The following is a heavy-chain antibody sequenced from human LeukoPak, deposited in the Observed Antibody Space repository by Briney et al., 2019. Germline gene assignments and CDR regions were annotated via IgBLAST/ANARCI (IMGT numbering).Heavy chain of an antibody. J-gene: IGHJ4*02. CDR3: ARSYSPAYCGNANCPIMAN. V-gene: IGHV3-21*01. CDR2: ISGTIGST. CDR1: GFTFGGYA. D-gene: IGHD2-21*01. Sequence: KPGGSLRLSCAASGFTFGGYAMNWVRQAPGKGLEWVSSISGTIGSTYFSDSVKGRFTISRDNAKSSLFLQMNSLRAEDTAVYYCARSYSPAYCGNANCPIMANWGQGTLVTVSP.